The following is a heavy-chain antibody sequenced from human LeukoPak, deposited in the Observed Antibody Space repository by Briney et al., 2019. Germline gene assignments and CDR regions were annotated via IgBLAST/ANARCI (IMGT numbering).Heavy chain of an antibody. Sequence: PSETLSLTCTVAGRSISSSSYYWGWIRHPPGKGLEWIGSIYYSGSTYYNPSLKTLVTISVDTAKNQFSLKLSYLTARATAVYYCASLSQRDAFDIWGKGTMVTVSS. D-gene: IGHD5-24*01. J-gene: IGHJ3*02. CDR1: GRSISSSSYY. CDR2: IYYSGST. CDR3: ASLSQRDAFDI. V-gene: IGHV4-39*01.